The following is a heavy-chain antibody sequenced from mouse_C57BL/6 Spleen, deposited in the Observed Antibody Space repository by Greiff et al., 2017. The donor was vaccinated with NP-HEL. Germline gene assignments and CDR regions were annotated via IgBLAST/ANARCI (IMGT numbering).Heavy chain of an antibody. Sequence: EVQRVESGGGLVKPGGSLKLSCAASGFTFSSYTMSWVRQTPEKRLEWVATISGGGGNTYYPDSVKGRFTISRDNAKNTLYLQMSSLRSEDTALYYCARKGYAWFAYWGQGTLVTVSA. CDR2: ISGGGGNT. J-gene: IGHJ3*01. V-gene: IGHV5-9*01. CDR3: ARKGYAWFAY. CDR1: GFTFSSYT.